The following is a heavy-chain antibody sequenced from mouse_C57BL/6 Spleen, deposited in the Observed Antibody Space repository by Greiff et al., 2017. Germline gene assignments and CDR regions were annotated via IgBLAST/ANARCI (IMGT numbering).Heavy chain of an antibody. CDR3: SRLRYPYYFGY. CDR2: IYPGDGDT. V-gene: IGHV1-80*01. CDR1: GYAFSSYW. J-gene: IGHJ2*01. Sequence: QVQLQQSGAELVKPGASVKISCKASGYAFSSYWMNWVKQRPGKGLEWIGQIYPGDGDTNYNGKFKGKATLTADKSSSTSYMQLSILTSEDSAVYSCSRLRYPYYFGYWGQGTTLTVSS. D-gene: IGHD1-1*01.